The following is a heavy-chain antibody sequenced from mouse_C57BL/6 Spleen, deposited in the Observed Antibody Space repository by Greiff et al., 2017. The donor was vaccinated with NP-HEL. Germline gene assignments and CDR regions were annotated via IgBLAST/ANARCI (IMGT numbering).Heavy chain of an antibody. J-gene: IGHJ2*01. CDR3: ARDGGYLLRPYYFDY. D-gene: IGHD3-1*01. Sequence: QVQLQQSGAELVRPGASVKLSCKASGYTFTDYYINWVKQRPGQGLEWIARIYPGSGNTYYNEKFKGKATLTAEKSSSTAYMQLSSLTSEDSAVYFCARDGGYLLRPYYFDYWGQGTTLTVSS. CDR1: GYTFTDYY. V-gene: IGHV1-76*01. CDR2: IYPGSGNT.